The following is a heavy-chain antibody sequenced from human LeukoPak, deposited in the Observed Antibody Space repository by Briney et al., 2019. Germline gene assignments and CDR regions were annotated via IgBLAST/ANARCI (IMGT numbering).Heavy chain of an antibody. CDR2: IKQDGSEK. Sequence: GGSLRLSCAASGFTFSSYWMSWVCQAPGKGLEWVANIKQDGSEKYYVDSVKGRFTISRDNAKNSLYLQMNSLRAEDTAVYYCARGMTVAANWFDSWGQGTLVTVSS. V-gene: IGHV3-7*01. D-gene: IGHD6-19*01. CDR1: GFTFSSYW. J-gene: IGHJ5*01. CDR3: ARGMTVAANWFDS.